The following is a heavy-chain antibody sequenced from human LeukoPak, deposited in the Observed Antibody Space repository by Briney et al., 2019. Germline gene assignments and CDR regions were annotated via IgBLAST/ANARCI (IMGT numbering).Heavy chain of an antibody. D-gene: IGHD6-13*01. Sequence: SETLSLTCTVPGGSISSYYWSWIRQPPGKGLEWIGYIYYSGSTNYNPSLKSRVTISVDTSKNQFSLKLSSVTATDTAVHYCAREVAAAGTIWFDPWGQGTLVTVSS. V-gene: IGHV4-59*01. CDR3: AREVAAAGTIWFDP. J-gene: IGHJ5*02. CDR1: GGSISSYY. CDR2: IYYSGST.